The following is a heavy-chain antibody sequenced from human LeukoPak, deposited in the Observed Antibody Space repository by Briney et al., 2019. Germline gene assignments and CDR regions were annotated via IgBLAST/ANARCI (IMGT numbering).Heavy chain of an antibody. CDR2: ISDSGGET. CDR3: AKSHSVAQRGYFDF. Sequence: QSGGSLRLSCAASGFTFSTYAMSWVRLAPGKGLEWVSTISDSGGETYYADSAKGRFTISRDNSKNTLYLQMNSLRAEDTAFYYCAKSHSVAQRGYFDFWGQGTLVTVSS. D-gene: IGHD3-10*01. CDR1: GFTFSTYA. V-gene: IGHV3-23*01. J-gene: IGHJ4*02.